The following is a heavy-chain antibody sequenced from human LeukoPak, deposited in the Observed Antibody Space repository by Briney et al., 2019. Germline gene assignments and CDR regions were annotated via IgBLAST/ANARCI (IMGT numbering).Heavy chain of an antibody. CDR1: GGTFSSYA. CDR2: IIPIFGTA. CDR3: ARDRASTAMDYFDY. J-gene: IGHJ4*02. Sequence: SVKVSCKASGGTFSSYAISWVRQAPGQGLEWMGRIIPIFGTANYAQKFQGRVTITTDESTSTAYMELSSLRSEDTAVYYCARDRASTAMDYFDYWGQGTLVNVFS. D-gene: IGHD5-18*01. V-gene: IGHV1-69*05.